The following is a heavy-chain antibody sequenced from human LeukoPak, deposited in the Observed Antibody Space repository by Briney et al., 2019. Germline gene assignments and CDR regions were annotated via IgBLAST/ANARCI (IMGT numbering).Heavy chain of an antibody. D-gene: IGHD3-22*01. CDR1: GFTFSSYS. CDR2: ISSSSSYI. J-gene: IGHJ4*02. CDR3: ARVAMSDSSGYCDY. V-gene: IGHV3-21*01. Sequence: GGSLRLSCAASGFTFSSYSMTWVRQAPGKGLEWVSSISSSSSYIYYADSVKGRFTISRDNAKNSLYLQMNSLRAEDTAVYYCARVAMSDSSGYCDYWGQGTLVTVSS.